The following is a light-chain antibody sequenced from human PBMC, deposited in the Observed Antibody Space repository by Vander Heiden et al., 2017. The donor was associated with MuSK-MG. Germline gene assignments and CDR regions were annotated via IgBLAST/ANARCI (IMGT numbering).Light chain of an antibody. V-gene: IGKV4-1*01. J-gene: IGKJ1*01. Sequence: DIVMTQSPDSLAVSLGERATINCKSSQSVLYSSNNKNYLAWYQQKPGQPPKLLIYWASTRESGVPDRFSGSGSGTDFTLTISSLQAEDVAVYYCQQYVSAPLTFGQWTKVEIK. CDR1: QSVLYSSNNKNY. CDR3: QQYVSAPLT. CDR2: WAS.